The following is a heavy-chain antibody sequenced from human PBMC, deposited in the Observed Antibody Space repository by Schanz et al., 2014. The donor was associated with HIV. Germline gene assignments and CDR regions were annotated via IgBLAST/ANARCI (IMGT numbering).Heavy chain of an antibody. CDR2: ISFDGSNK. Sequence: QVQLVESGGGVVQPGRSLRLSCAASGFTFSRYAMHWVRQPPGKGLDWVAVISFDGSNKYYADSVKGRFTISRDDSRNTLFLQMNSLRAADTAIYYCAREGVGAIDCWGQGTLVTVSS. V-gene: IGHV3-30-3*01. CDR3: AREGVGAIDC. D-gene: IGHD1-26*01. CDR1: GFTFSRYA. J-gene: IGHJ4*02.